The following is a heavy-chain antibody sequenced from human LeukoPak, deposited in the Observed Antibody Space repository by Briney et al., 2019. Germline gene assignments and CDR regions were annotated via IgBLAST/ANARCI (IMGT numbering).Heavy chain of an antibody. J-gene: IGHJ3*02. D-gene: IGHD5-18*01. CDR3: ATEGFTYGYHGIDI. CDR2: IKTKTNGGTA. V-gene: IGHV3-15*01. CDR1: GFALSSYA. Sequence: GGSLRLSCAASGFALSSYAMSWVRRAPGKGLDWVGRIKTKTNGGTADYSPPVKGRFTISRDDSKNTLYLQMNSLKTDDTAVYYCATEGFTYGYHGIDIWGQGTIVTVSS.